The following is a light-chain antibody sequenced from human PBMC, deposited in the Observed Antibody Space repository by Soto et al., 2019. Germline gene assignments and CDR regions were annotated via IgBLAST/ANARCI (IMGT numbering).Light chain of an antibody. CDR1: HDIKKY. J-gene: IGKJ3*01. V-gene: IGKV1-33*01. CDR2: GAS. CDR3: QQYVGLPPFT. Sequence: DIQLTQSPSSLSASVGDRVTITCQASHDIKKYLSWYQQKAGRAPELLIYGASDLETGVPSRFSGSGSGTNFSLTINGLRPEDAATYYCQQYVGLPPFTFGPGTRVDIK.